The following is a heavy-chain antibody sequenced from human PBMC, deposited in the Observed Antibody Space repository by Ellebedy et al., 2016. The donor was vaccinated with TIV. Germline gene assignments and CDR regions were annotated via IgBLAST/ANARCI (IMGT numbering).Heavy chain of an antibody. CDR2: VYYTGST. Sequence: MPSETLSLTCTVSGGAVRSGDYFWGWIRKPPVKGLAWIGYVYYTGSTKYNSSLKSRITMSVDTSKNQFSLKLISVTAADTAVYYCGRLQFYYESSGYQQLSNYIDYWGQGTLVTVSS. D-gene: IGHD3-22*01. V-gene: IGHV4-61*08. J-gene: IGHJ4*02. CDR3: GRLQFYYESSGYQQLSNYIDY. CDR1: GGAVRSGDYF.